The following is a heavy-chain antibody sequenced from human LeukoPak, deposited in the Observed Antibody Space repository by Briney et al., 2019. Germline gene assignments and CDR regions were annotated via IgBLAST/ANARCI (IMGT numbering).Heavy chain of an antibody. V-gene: IGHV1-2*04. CDR3: ARDLHGYSGYAFDY. J-gene: IGHJ4*02. CDR1: GYTFTGYY. Sequence: ASVKVSCKASGYTFTGYYMHWVRQAPGQGLEWMGWINPNSGGTNYAQKFQGWVTMTRDTSISTAYMELSRLRSDDTAVYYCARDLHGYSGYAFDYWGQGTLVTVSS. D-gene: IGHD5-12*01. CDR2: INPNSGGT.